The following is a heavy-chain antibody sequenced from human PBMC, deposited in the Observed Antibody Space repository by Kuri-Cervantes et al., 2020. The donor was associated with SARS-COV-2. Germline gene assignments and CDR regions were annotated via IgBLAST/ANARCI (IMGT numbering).Heavy chain of an antibody. J-gene: IGHJ6*02. V-gene: IGHV1-24*01. D-gene: IGHD3-16*01. Sequence: ASVKVSCKVSGYTLTELSMHWVRQAPGKGLEWMGGFDPEDGETIYAQKFQGRVTMTEDTSTDTAYMELSSLRSEDTAVYYCATCCSSTHERQNYVMSDYYGMDVWGQGTTVTVSS. CDR2: FDPEDGET. CDR1: GYTLTELS. CDR3: ATCCSSTHERQNYVMSDYYGMDV.